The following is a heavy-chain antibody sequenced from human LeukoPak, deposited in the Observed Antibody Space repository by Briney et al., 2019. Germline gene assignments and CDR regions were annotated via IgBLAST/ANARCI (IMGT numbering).Heavy chain of an antibody. CDR2: INHSGST. J-gene: IGHJ6*02. CDR1: GGSFSGYY. CDR3: ARQTYYYDSSGYYGDYYYYYGMDV. D-gene: IGHD3-22*01. V-gene: IGHV4-34*01. Sequence: SETLSLTCAVYGGSFSGYYWSWIRQPPGKGLEWIGEINHSGSTNYNPSLKSRVTISVDTSKNQSSLKLSSVTAADTAVYYCARQTYYYDSSGYYGDYYYYYGMDVWGQGTTVTVSS.